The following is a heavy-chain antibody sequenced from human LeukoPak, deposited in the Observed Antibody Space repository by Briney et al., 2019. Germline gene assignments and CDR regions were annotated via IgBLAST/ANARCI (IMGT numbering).Heavy chain of an antibody. CDR1: GGFINRRSDY. D-gene: IGHD3-9*01. CDR2: IYDSGST. V-gene: IGHV4-39*01. Sequence: SETLSLTCTVSGGFINRRSDYWGWVRQSPGKGLEWIGTIYDSGSTYINPSLKSRVTVSEDTSKNQFSLKVSSVTAADTAVYYCARYFDLYYGMDVWGQGTTVTVSS. J-gene: IGHJ6*02. CDR3: ARYFDLYYGMDV.